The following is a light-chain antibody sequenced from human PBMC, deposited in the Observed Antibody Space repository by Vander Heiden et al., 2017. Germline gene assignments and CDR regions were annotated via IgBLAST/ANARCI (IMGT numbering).Light chain of an antibody. Sequence: DIQMTQSTSSLSVSGGDRVTITCRASQSSSSYLDWYQQKPGQAPKLLIYAASSLQSGVPSRFSGSGSGTDFTLTISSLQPEDFATYYCQQSYTTPRSFGQGTKVEIK. CDR2: AAS. V-gene: IGKV1-39*01. CDR3: QQSYTTPRS. CDR1: QSSSSY. J-gene: IGKJ1*01.